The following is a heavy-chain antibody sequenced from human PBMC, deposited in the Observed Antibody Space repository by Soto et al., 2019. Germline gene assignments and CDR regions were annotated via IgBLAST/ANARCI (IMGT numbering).Heavy chain of an antibody. Sequence: GASVKVSCKASGFTFTSSAVQWVRQARGQRLEWIGWIVVGSGSTNYAQKFQERVTITRDMSTSTAYMELSSLRSEDTAVYYCAALDSSGYYYEAFDIWGQGTMVTVSS. CDR1: GFTFTSSA. D-gene: IGHD3-22*01. CDR3: AALDSSGYYYEAFDI. V-gene: IGHV1-58*01. J-gene: IGHJ3*02. CDR2: IVVGSGST.